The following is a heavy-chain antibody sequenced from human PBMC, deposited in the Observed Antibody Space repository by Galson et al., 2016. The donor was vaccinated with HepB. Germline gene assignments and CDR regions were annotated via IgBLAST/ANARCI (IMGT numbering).Heavy chain of an antibody. V-gene: IGHV3-21*04. Sequence: SLRLSCAASLFSFSTYAINWLRQAPGKGLEWVSSISGTSTYIYYSDSVRGRFTISRDNSKNTLYLQMNSLRAEDTAVYYCANYKGDGWFDPWGQGTLVTVSS. CDR1: LFSFSTYA. D-gene: IGHD4-11*01. J-gene: IGHJ5*02. CDR2: ISGTSTYI. CDR3: ANYKGDGWFDP.